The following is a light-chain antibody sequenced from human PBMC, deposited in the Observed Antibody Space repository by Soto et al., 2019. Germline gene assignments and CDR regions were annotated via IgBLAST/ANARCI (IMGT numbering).Light chain of an antibody. V-gene: IGKV1-39*01. CDR3: QQSYSTPYT. CDR2: AAS. CDR1: QSISSY. J-gene: IGKJ2*01. Sequence: DIQMNQSPYSLSASVGDRVTITRRASQSISSYLNWYQQKPGKAPKLLIYAASSLQSGVPSRFSGSGSGTDFTLTISSLQPEDFATYYFQQSYSTPYTFGQGTKLEIK.